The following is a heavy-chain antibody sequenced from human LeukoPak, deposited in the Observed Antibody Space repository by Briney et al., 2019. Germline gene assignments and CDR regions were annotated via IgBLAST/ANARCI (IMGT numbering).Heavy chain of an antibody. CDR2: INHSGST. CDR3: ARASSYCSGGSCYSNAFDI. CDR1: GGSFSGYY. V-gene: IGHV4-34*01. Sequence: SETLPLTCAVYGGSFSGYYWSWIRQPPGKGLEWIGEINHSGSTNYNPSLKSRVTISVDTSKNQFSLKLSSVTAADTAVYYCARASSYCSGGSCYSNAFDIWGQGTMVTVSS. J-gene: IGHJ3*02. D-gene: IGHD2-15*01.